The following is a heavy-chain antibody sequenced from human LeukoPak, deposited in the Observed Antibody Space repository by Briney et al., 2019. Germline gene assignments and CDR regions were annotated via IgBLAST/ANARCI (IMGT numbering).Heavy chain of an antibody. CDR2: ISGGST. V-gene: IGHV3-38-3*01. CDR3: KKDKKLWFGPATSYYYMDV. D-gene: IGHD3-10*01. Sequence: PGPSLRPSCAASGFTVSSNEMSWVRHDPRKGLEWVSSISGGSTYYADSRKGRFTISRDNSKNTLYLQMNSLRAEDTAVYYCKKDKKLWFGPATSYYYMDVWGKGTTVTVSS. J-gene: IGHJ6*03. CDR1: GFTVSSNE.